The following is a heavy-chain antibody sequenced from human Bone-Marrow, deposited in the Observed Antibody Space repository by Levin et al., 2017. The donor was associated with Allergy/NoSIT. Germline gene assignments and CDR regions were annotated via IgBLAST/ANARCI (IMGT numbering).Heavy chain of an antibody. Sequence: AGGSLRLSCAASGFTFSSYWMSWVRQAPGNGLEWVANIKQDGSEKYYVDSVKGRFTISRDNAKNSLYLQMNSLRAEDTAVYYCARDGVYRSGYCSSTSCYRHYYMDVWGKGTTVTVSS. V-gene: IGHV3-7*04. CDR1: GFTFSSYW. CDR2: IKQDGSEK. CDR3: ARDGVYRSGYCSSTSCYRHYYMDV. J-gene: IGHJ6*03. D-gene: IGHD2-2*01.